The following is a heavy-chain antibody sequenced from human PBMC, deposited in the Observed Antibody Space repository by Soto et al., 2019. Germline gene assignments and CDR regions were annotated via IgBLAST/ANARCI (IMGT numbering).Heavy chain of an antibody. V-gene: IGHV5-51*01. CDR1: GYSFSNHW. CDR2: IYPGDSDM. CDR3: ARLSREFWSGPDY. D-gene: IGHD3-3*01. J-gene: IGHJ4*02. Sequence: GESLKISCEGVGYSFSNHWIAWVRQMPEKGLEWMGTIYPGDSDMRYSPSFRGQVTISVDKSINTAYLQWGSLKASDTAKYYWARLSREFWSGPDYWGQGTLVTVSS.